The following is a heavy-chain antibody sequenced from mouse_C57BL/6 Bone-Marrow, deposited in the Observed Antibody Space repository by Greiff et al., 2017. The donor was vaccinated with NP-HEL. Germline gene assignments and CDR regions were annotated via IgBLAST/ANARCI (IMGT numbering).Heavy chain of an antibody. CDR2: IWTGGGT. V-gene: IGHV2-9-1*01. CDR1: GFSLTSYA. J-gene: IGHJ2*01. D-gene: IGHD1-1*01. CDR3: ARYPYYGSRGFDY. Sequence: VQLQQSGPGLVAPSQSLSITCTVSGFSLTSYAISWVRQPPGKGLEWLGVIWTGGGTNYNSALKSRLSISKDNSKSQVFLKMNSLQTDDTARYYCARYPYYGSRGFDYWGQGTTLTVSS.